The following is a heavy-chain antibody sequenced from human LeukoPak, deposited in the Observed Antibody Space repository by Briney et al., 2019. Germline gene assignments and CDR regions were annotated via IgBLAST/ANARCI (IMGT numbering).Heavy chain of an antibody. V-gene: IGHV1-58*02. CDR1: GFTFTTSA. J-gene: IGHJ6*02. CDR2: IVVGSGDT. Sequence: SVTVSCKASGFTFTTSAMQWVRQARGQRLEWIGWIVVGSGDTNYAQKFQERVTITRDMSTSTAYMELSSLRSDDTAVYYCAVADGTTGTLKEYYYGMDVWGQGTTVTVSS. CDR3: AVADGTTGTLKEYYYGMDV. D-gene: IGHD1-1*01.